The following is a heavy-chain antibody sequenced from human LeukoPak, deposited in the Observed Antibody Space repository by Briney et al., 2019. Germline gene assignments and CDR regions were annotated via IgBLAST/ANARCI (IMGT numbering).Heavy chain of an antibody. CDR3: ATSLRQVGNLFDY. V-gene: IGHV1-69*13. CDR1: GGTFSSYA. Sequence: LRASVKVSCKASGGTFSSYAISWVRQAPGQGLEWMGGIIPIFDTANYAQKFQGRVTITADESTSTAYMELSSLRSEDTAVYYCATSLRQVGNLFDYWGQGTLVTVSS. J-gene: IGHJ4*02. D-gene: IGHD1-14*01. CDR2: IIPIFDTA.